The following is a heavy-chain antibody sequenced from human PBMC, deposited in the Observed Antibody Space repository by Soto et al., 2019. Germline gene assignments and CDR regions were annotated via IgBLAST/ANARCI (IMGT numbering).Heavy chain of an antibody. CDR2: IIPILGIA. J-gene: IGHJ3*02. Sequence: QVQLVQSGAEVEKPGSSVKVSCKASGGTFSSYTISWVRQAPGQGLEWMGRIIPILGIANYAQKFQGRVTITADKSTSTAYMELSSLRSEDTAVYYCARESGFYQSIDIWGQGTMVTVSS. D-gene: IGHD3-10*01. CDR1: GGTFSSYT. CDR3: ARESGFYQSIDI. V-gene: IGHV1-69*08.